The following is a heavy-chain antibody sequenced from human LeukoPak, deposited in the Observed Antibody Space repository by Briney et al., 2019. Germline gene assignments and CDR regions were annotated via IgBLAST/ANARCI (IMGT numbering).Heavy chain of an antibody. CDR3: ARDYQGGYGDKTVDY. CDR2: INHSGST. J-gene: IGHJ4*02. V-gene: IGHV4-34*01. CDR1: GGSFSGYY. D-gene: IGHD5-18*01. Sequence: PSETLSLTCAVYGGSFSGYYWSWIRQPPGKGLEWIGEINHSGSTNYNPSLKSRVTISVDTSKNQFSLKLSSVTAADTAVYYCARDYQGGYGDKTVDYWGQGTLVTVSS.